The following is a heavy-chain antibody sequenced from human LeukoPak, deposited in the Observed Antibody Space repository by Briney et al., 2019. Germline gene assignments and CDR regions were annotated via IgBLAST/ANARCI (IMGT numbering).Heavy chain of an antibody. CDR3: ARANRGVRIDI. CDR2: IYTSGST. Sequence: PSETLSLTCAVYGGSFSGYYWSWIRQPAGKGLEWIGRIYTSGSTNYNPSLKSRVTMSVDTSKNQFSPKLSSVTAADTAVYYCARANRGVRIDIWGQGTMVTVSS. CDR1: GGSFSGYY. J-gene: IGHJ3*02. V-gene: IGHV4-59*10. D-gene: IGHD3-10*01.